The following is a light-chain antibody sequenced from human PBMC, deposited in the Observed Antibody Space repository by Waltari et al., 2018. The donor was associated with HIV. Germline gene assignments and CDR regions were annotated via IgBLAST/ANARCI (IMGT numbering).Light chain of an antibody. J-gene: IGLJ2*01. CDR2: EVS. CDR1: SSDVGGYNY. Sequence: QSALTQPHSASGSPGQSVTISCTGTSSDVGGYNYVSWYQQPPGKAPKLMIYEVSTRPSGVPDRFSGSKSGNTASLTVSGLQAEDEADYYCSSYAGSNNFGVFGGGTKLTVL. V-gene: IGLV2-8*01. CDR3: SSYAGSNNFGV.